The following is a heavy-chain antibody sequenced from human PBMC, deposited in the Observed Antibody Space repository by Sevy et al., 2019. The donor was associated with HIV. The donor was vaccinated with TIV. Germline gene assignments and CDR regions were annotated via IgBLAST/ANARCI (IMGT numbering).Heavy chain of an antibody. CDR1: GGSISNADYY. J-gene: IGHJ4*02. CDR2: IYYSGRA. D-gene: IGHD3-3*01. V-gene: IGHV4-30-4*01. CDR3: ARMKFWNGYFDY. Sequence: SETLSLTCSVSGGSISNADYYWSWIRQRPGKGLEWSGYIYYSGRAYYNPSLKSRISMSVDTSRNQFSLSLDSVTAADTAVYYCARMKFWNGYFDYWGQGTLVTVSS.